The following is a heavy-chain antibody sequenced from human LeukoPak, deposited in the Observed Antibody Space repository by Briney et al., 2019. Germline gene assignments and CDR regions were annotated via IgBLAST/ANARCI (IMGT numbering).Heavy chain of an antibody. D-gene: IGHD3-10*01. V-gene: IGHV1-18*01. CDR2: TSTYIGNT. Sequence: TSVKVSCKASGYTFTNYGISWVRQAPGQGLGWMGWTSTYIGNTNYAQKLQGRVTMTTDTSTSTAYMELRSLRSEDTAVYYCARDRVNWFDPWGQGTLVTVSS. CDR3: ARDRVNWFDP. CDR1: GYTFTNYG. J-gene: IGHJ5*02.